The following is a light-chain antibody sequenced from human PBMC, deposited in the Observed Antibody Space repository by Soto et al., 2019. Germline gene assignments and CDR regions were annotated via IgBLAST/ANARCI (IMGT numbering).Light chain of an antibody. CDR1: QSVSSSY. V-gene: IGKV3D-20*02. CDR3: QQRSNWPWT. CDR2: DAS. Sequence: EIVLTQSPGTLSLSPGERSTLSFSSSQSVSSSYLAWYQQKPGQAPRLLIYDASNRATGIPARFSGSGSGTDFTLTISSLEPEDFAVYYCQQRSNWPWTFGQGTKVDIK. J-gene: IGKJ1*01.